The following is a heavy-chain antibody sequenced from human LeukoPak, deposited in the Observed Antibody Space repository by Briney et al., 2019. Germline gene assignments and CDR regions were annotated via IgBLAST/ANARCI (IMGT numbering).Heavy chain of an antibody. J-gene: IGHJ4*02. D-gene: IGHD1-26*01. CDR1: GFTFWNAR. CDR3: TTVPTKYSGSSD. Sequence: GGSLRLSCAASGFTFWNARISCVRQAPGKGLEWVGRIKSKTDGGTTDYAAPVKGRFTISKDDSKNTLYLQMNSLKTEDTAVYYCTTVPTKYSGSSDWGQGTLVTVSS. V-gene: IGHV3-15*01. CDR2: IKSKTDGGTT.